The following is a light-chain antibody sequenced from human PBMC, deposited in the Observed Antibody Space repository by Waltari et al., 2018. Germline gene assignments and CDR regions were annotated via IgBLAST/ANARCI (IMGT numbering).Light chain of an antibody. Sequence: SALTQPRSGSGSPGQSVTIPCTGTTNDLGSYNYVAWYQQHPGKAPKLIIFDVTKRPSGVPDRLSGSKSGNTASLTISGLRAEDEAEYYCCSYAGSYTWVFGGGTKLTVV. J-gene: IGLJ3*02. V-gene: IGLV2-11*01. CDR1: TNDLGSYNY. CDR3: CSYAGSYTWV. CDR2: DVT.